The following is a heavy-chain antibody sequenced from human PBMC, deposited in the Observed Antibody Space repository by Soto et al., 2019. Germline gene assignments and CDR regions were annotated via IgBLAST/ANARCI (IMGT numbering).Heavy chain of an antibody. CDR1: GFTFSSYA. CDR3: ARKSGYGDYVSWYFDL. CDR2: ISGSGGST. Sequence: EVQLLESGGGLVQPGGSLRLSCAASGFTFSSYAMSWVRQAPGKGLEWVSAISGSGGSTYYADSVKGRFTISRDNSKNPLYLQMNSLRAEDTAVYYCARKSGYGDYVSWYFDLWGRGTLVTVSS. V-gene: IGHV3-23*01. J-gene: IGHJ2*01. D-gene: IGHD4-17*01.